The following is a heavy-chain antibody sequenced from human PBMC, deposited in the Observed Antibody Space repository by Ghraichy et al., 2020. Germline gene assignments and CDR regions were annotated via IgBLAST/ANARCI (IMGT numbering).Heavy chain of an antibody. Sequence: SETLSLTCTVSGGSISSYYWSWIRKPPGKGLEWIGYIYYSGGTNYNPSLKSRVTISVDTSKNQFSLKLSSVTAADTAVYYCARLGGGYGSGWPFDYWGQGTLVTVSS. J-gene: IGHJ4*02. CDR3: ARLGGGYGSGWPFDY. D-gene: IGHD6-19*01. CDR2: IYYSGGT. V-gene: IGHV4-59*01. CDR1: GGSISSYY.